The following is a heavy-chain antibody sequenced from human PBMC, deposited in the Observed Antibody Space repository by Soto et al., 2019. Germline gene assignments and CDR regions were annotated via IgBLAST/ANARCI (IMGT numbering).Heavy chain of an antibody. CDR1: GYTFTGYY. Sequence: ASVKVSWKASGYTFTGYYMHWVRQAPGQGLEWMGWINPNSGGTNYAQKFQGWVTMTRDTSISTAYMELSRLRSDDTAVYYCARTKYYYDSSGSLDYWGHGTLVTVS. V-gene: IGHV1-2*04. CDR3: ARTKYYYDSSGSLDY. CDR2: INPNSGGT. J-gene: IGHJ4*01. D-gene: IGHD3-22*01.